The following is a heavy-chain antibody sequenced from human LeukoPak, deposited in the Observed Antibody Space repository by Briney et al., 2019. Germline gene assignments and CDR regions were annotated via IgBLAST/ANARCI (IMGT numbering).Heavy chain of an antibody. CDR3: ARMGKDDYGDYRDYYYYYGMDV. J-gene: IGHJ6*02. D-gene: IGHD4-17*01. Sequence: ASVKVSCKASGYTFTCYDINWVRQATGQGLEWMGWMNPNSGNTGYAQKFQGRVTMTRNTSISTAYMELSSLRSEDTAVYYCARMGKDDYGDYRDYYYYYGMDVWGQGTTVTVSS. V-gene: IGHV1-8*01. CDR2: MNPNSGNT. CDR1: GYTFTCYD.